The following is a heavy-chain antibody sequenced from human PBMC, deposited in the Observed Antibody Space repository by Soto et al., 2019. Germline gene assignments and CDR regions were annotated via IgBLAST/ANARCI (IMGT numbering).Heavy chain of an antibody. CDR1: GFTFSSYA. V-gene: IGHV3-23*01. CDR3: ARVNGGNVMDYYYYGMDV. CDR2: ISGSGGST. Sequence: PGGSLRLSCAASGFTFSSYAMSWVRQAPGKGLEWVSAISGSGGSTYYADSVKGRFTISRDNSKNTLYLQMNSLRAEDTAVYYCARVNGGNVMDYYYYGMDVWGQGTTVTVSS. D-gene: IGHD2-15*01. J-gene: IGHJ6*02.